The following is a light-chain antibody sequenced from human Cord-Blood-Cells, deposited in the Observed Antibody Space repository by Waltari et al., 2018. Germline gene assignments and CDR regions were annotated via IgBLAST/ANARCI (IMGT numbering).Light chain of an antibody. CDR3: SSYTSSSTVV. CDR1: SSDVGGYNY. CDR2: DVS. J-gene: IGLJ2*01. V-gene: IGLV2-14*01. Sequence: QSALTQPASVSGSHGQSITISCTGTSSDVGGYNYVSWYQQHPGKAPNLMIYDVSNRPSGVSNRFSGSKSGNTASLTISGLQAEDEADYYCSSYTSSSTVVFGGGTKLTVL.